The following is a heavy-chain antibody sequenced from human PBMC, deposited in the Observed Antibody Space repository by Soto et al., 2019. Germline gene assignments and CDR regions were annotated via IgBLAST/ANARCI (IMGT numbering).Heavy chain of an antibody. J-gene: IGHJ4*02. V-gene: IGHV5-51*01. CDR2: IYPGDSDT. CDR1: GYSFTSYW. CDR3: AVRGSFRAPDH. Sequence: GESLKISCKGSGYSFTSYWIGWVRQMPGKGLEWMGIIYPGDSDTRYSPSFQGRVTISADKSITTAYLQWNSLKASDTAMYYCAVRGSFRAPDHWGQGTLVTVSS. D-gene: IGHD2-15*01.